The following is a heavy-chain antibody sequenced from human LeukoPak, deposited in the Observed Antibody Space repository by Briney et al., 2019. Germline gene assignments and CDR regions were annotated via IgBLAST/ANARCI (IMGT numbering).Heavy chain of an antibody. CDR3: ARDTDDCSSTSCYGAFDY. D-gene: IGHD2-2*01. CDR2: IYYSGST. V-gene: IGHV4-59*12. CDR1: GGSISSYY. Sequence: SETLSLTCTVSGGSISSYYWSWIRQPPGKGLEWIGSIYYSGSTNYNPSLKSRVTISVDTSKNQFSLKLSSVTAADTAVYYCARDTDDCSSTSCYGAFDYWGQGTLVTVSS. J-gene: IGHJ4*02.